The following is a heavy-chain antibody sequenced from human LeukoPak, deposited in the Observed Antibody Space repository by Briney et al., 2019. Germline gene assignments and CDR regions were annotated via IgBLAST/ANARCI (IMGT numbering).Heavy chain of an antibody. CDR2: ISGSGGST. V-gene: IGHV3-23*01. CDR3: AKEQQLFTSGSYYFDY. D-gene: IGHD1-26*01. J-gene: IGHJ4*02. CDR1: GFTFSSYA. Sequence: GGSLRLSCAASGFTFSSYAMSWVRQAPGKGLEGVSAISGSGGSTYYADSVKGRFTISRDNSKNTLYLQMNSLRAEDTAVYYCAKEQQLFTSGSYYFDYWGQGTLVTVSS.